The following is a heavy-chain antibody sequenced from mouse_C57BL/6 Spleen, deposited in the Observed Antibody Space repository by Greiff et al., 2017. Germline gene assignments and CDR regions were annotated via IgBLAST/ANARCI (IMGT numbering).Heavy chain of an antibody. CDR2: INPNNGGT. V-gene: IGHV1-22*01. J-gene: IGHJ2*01. CDR1: GYTFTDYN. Sequence: EVQLQQSGPELVKPGASVKMSCKASGYTFTDYNMHWVKQSHGKSLEWIGYINPNNGGTSYNQKFKGKATLTVNKSSSTAYMELRSLKSEDSAVYYCARGGISTTVVADYWGQGTTLTVSS. D-gene: IGHD1-1*01. CDR3: ARGGISTTVVADY.